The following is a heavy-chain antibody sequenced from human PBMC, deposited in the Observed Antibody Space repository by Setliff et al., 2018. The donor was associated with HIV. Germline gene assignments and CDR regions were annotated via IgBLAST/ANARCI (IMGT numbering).Heavy chain of an antibody. CDR1: GFTFSSYA. CDR3: ARSKGHLYYDDDTGYVLRAFDI. CDR2: ISGSGGST. J-gene: IGHJ3*02. V-gene: IGHV3-23*01. Sequence: GGSLRLSCAASGFTFSSYAMTWVRQAPGKGLEWVSAISGSGGSTYYADSVKGRFSLSRDNSKNTLYLQMTSLRAEDTAVYGCARSKGHLYYDDDTGYVLRAFDIWGQGTMVTVSS. D-gene: IGHD3-22*01.